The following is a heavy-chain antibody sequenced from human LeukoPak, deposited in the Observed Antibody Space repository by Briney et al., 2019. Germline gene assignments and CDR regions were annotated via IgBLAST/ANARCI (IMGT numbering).Heavy chain of an antibody. D-gene: IGHD6-13*01. J-gene: IGHJ4*02. V-gene: IGHV1-3*01. CDR3: ARGPRAAADDY. Sequence: GASVKVSCKASGYTFINFAINWGRQAPGQRPEWMGWINAGNGKTKYSQKFQGRVTITRDTSASTAYMELSGLTSEDTAVYYCARGPRAAADDYWGQGTLVTVSS. CDR1: GYTFINFA. CDR2: INAGNGKT.